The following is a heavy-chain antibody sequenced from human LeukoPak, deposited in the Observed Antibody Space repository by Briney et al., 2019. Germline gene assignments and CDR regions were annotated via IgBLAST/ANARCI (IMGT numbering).Heavy chain of an antibody. CDR2: ISLSSGGT. Sequence: ASVKVSCKASGDTFTDYYMHWLRQAPGQGLEWMGWISLSSGGTYYTQKFQDRVTMTRDTSLSTAYMELSRLRSDDTAVYYCARGSTVLRFLEWLVFGYWGQGTLVTVSS. D-gene: IGHD3-3*01. CDR3: ARGSTVLRFLEWLVFGY. V-gene: IGHV1-2*02. J-gene: IGHJ4*02. CDR1: GDTFTDYY.